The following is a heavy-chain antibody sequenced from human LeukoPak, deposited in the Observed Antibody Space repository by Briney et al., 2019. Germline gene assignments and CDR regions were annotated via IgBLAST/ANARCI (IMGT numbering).Heavy chain of an antibody. CDR3: ARGRDGYNFV. CDR2: IYYSGST. J-gene: IGHJ4*02. CDR1: GGSISSYY. Sequence: SETLSLTCTVSGGSISSYYWSWIRQPPGKGLEWIGYIYYSGSTNYNPSLKSRVTISVDTSKNQFSLKLSSVTAADTAVYYCARGRDGYNFVWGQGTLVTVSS. V-gene: IGHV4-59*01. D-gene: IGHD5-24*01.